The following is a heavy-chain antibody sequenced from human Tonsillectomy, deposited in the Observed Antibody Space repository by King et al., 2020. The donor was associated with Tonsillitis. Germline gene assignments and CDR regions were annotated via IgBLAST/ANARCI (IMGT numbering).Heavy chain of an antibody. CDR3: AKALSLSGWSLYSLDY. J-gene: IGHJ4*02. CDR2: MSYDGSNK. V-gene: IGHV3-30*18. D-gene: IGHD6-19*01. Sequence: QLVQSGGGVVQPGRSLRLSCAASGFTFSSYGMHWVRQAPGKGLEWVAVMSYDGSNKYYADSVKGRFTISRDNSKNTLSLQMNSLRAEDTAVYYCAKALSLSGWSLYSLDYWGQGTLVTVSS. CDR1: GFTFSSYG.